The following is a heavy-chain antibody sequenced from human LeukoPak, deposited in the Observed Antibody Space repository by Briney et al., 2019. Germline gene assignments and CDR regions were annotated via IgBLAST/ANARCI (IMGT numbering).Heavy chain of an antibody. D-gene: IGHD3-9*01. CDR3: ARGYYDILTGYYRPTYYFDY. CDR1: GGSVSGDS. CDR2: IYYTGDI. J-gene: IGHJ4*02. V-gene: IGHV4-59*02. Sequence: PSETLSLTCTVSGGSVSGDSWTWIRQPAGKGLEWIGYIYYTGDINYNPSLKSRVAISVDTSRNQFSLKLSSVTAADTAVYYCARGYYDILTGYYRPTYYFDYWGQGTLVTVSS.